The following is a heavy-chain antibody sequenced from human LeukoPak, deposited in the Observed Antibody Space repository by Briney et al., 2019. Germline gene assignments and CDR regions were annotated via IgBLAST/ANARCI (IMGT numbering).Heavy chain of an antibody. J-gene: IGHJ4*02. D-gene: IGHD3-3*02. CDR1: GGSSSNSLYD. Sequence: PSETLSLTCTVSGGSSSNSLYDGGWIRQPPGKGLEWIGNIYYSGSTYYNPSLKTRVTISVDTSKNQFSLKLTSVTAADTAVYYCARQASMDGNSPRSVDYWAEGGLVTVSS. CDR3: ARQASMDGNSPRSVDY. CDR2: IYYSGST. V-gene: IGHV4-39*01.